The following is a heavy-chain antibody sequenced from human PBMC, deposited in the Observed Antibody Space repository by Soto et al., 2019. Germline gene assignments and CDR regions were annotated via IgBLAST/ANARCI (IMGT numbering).Heavy chain of an antibody. V-gene: IGHV1-69*04. CDR2: IIPILGIA. Sequence: SVKVSCTASGGTFSSYTISWVRQAPGQGLEWMGRIIPILGIANYAQKFQGRVTITADKSTSTAYMELSSLRSEDTAVYYCARDSGDPGAFDIWGQGTMVTVSS. CDR3: ARDSGDPGAFDI. J-gene: IGHJ3*02. D-gene: IGHD3-10*01. CDR1: GGTFSSYT.